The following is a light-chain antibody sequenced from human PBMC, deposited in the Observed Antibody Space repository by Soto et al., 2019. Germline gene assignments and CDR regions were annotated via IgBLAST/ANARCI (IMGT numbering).Light chain of an antibody. Sequence: EVVLTQSPATLSLSPGERATLSCRASQSVSSYLAWYQQKPGQAPRLLIYDASNRATDIPARFSGSGSGTDFTLTIDSLEPEDFAVYYCQQRGTFGRGTKVEIK. J-gene: IGKJ2*01. V-gene: IGKV3-11*01. CDR1: QSVSSY. CDR3: QQRGT. CDR2: DAS.